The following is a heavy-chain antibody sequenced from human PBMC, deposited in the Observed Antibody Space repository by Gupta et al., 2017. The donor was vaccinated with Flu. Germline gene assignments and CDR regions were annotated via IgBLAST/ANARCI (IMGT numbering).Heavy chain of an antibody. D-gene: IGHD3-22*01. Sequence: QVQLQQWGAGLLKPSETLSLTCAVYGGSFSGYYWSWIRQPPGKGLEWIGDINHSGSTNYNPSLKSRVTISVDTSKNQFSRKLSSVTAADTAVYYCARGLGIAAAGTFARYYYDSSGYLKPYYYYYGMDVWGQGTTVTVSS. J-gene: IGHJ6*02. CDR2: INHSGST. CDR3: ARGLGIAAAGTFARYYYDSSGYLKPYYYYYGMDV. V-gene: IGHV4-34*01. CDR1: GGSFSGYY.